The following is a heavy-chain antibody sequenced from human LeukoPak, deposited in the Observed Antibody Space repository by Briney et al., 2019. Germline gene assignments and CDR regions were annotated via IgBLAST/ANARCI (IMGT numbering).Heavy chain of an antibody. Sequence: SETLSLTCTVSGGSISSYYWSWIRQPPGKGLEWVGYIYYSGSTNYNPSLKSRVTISVDTSKNQFSLKLSSVTAADTAVYYCARGSQLWLPFDYWGQGTLVTVSS. J-gene: IGHJ4*02. V-gene: IGHV4-59*01. D-gene: IGHD5-18*01. CDR2: IYYSGST. CDR3: ARGSQLWLPFDY. CDR1: GGSISSYY.